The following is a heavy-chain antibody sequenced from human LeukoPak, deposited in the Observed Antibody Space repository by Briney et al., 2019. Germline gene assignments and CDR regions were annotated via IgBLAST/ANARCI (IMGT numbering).Heavy chain of an antibody. CDR2: FHYSGST. D-gene: IGHD2-21*02. J-gene: IGHJ4*02. CDR1: GGSVSSSSYY. Sequence: KPSETLSLTCSVSGGSVSSSSYYWGWVRQPPGKGLEWIGSFHYSGSTYYNLSLKSRVTISGDTSKNQFSLKLRSVTAADTAVYYCASLVVVVVTASEIDYWGQGTLVTVSS. CDR3: ASLVVVVVTASEIDY. V-gene: IGHV4-39*01.